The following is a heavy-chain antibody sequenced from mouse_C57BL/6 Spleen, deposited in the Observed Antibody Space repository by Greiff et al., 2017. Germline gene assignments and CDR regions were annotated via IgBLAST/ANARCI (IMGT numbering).Heavy chain of an antibody. Sequence: EVQVVESGGDLVKPGGSLKLSCAASGFTFSSYGMSWVRQTPDKRLEWVATISSGGSYTYYPDSVKGRFTISRDNAKNTLYLQMSSLKSEDTAMYYCARHGMVTTAMDYWGQGTSVTVSS. CDR2: ISSGGSYT. CDR1: GFTFSSYG. J-gene: IGHJ4*01. D-gene: IGHD2-2*01. V-gene: IGHV5-6*01. CDR3: ARHGMVTTAMDY.